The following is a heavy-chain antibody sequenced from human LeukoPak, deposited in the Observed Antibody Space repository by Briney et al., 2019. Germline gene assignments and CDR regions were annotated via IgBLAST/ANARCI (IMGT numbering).Heavy chain of an antibody. CDR3: AKYYYGSGRFDY. Sequence: GGSLRLSCAGSGFTLSNYDMSWVRRAPGKGLEWVSVISGSGGSTFYADSAKGRFTISRDNSKNTLYLQMNSLRAEDTAIYYCAKYYYGSGRFDYWGQRTLVSVPS. V-gene: IGHV3-23*01. CDR1: GFTLSNYD. D-gene: IGHD3-10*01. J-gene: IGHJ4*02. CDR2: ISGSGGST.